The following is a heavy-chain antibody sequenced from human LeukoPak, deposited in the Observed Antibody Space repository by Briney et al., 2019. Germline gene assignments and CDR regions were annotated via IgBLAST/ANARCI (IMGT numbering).Heavy chain of an antibody. Sequence: GGSLRLSCAASGFTFDDYGMSWVRQAPGKGLEWVSGINWNGGSTGYADSVKGRFTISRDNAKNSLYLQMNSLRAEDTALYYCAREEIGPYYYDGSGYCPPDYWGQGTLVTVSS. CDR1: GFTFDDYG. J-gene: IGHJ4*02. CDR3: AREEIGPYYYDGSGYCPPDY. CDR2: INWNGGST. D-gene: IGHD3-22*01. V-gene: IGHV3-20*04.